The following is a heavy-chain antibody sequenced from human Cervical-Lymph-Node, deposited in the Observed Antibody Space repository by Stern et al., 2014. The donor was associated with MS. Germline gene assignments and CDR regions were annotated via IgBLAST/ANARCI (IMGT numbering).Heavy chain of an antibody. CDR1: GYSFSNYD. Sequence: QVQLVQSGAEVKKPGASVKVSCRTSGYSFSNYDISWVRQDARQGLEWLGWMNPNSGYTRFEKKFEGTVTMNRNNSISNAYMELSMLTSEDTAVYYCVCGLGYWGQGTLVTVSS. J-gene: IGHJ4*02. D-gene: IGHD3-3*01. CDR2: MNPNSGYT. CDR3: VCGLGY. V-gene: IGHV1-8*01.